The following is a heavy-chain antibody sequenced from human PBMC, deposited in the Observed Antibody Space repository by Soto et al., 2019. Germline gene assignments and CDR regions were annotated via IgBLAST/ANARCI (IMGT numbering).Heavy chain of an antibody. CDR3: AKDRDIAYHLEGGFYYSGMDV. V-gene: IGHV3-30*18. J-gene: IGHJ6*02. Sequence: QVQLVESGGGVVQPGASLRLSCEVSGLTFNTSGMHWVRQAPGKGLEWLAVISYDGATQYYGDTVKGRFTISRDNSKNTLFLHMGRLRAEDTAMYYCAKDRDIAYHLEGGFYYSGMDVWGQGTTVTVSS. CDR1: GLTFNTSG. D-gene: IGHD5-12*01. CDR2: ISYDGATQ.